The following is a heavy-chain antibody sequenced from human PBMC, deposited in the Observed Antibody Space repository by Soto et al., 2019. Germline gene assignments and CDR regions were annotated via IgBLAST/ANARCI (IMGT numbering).Heavy chain of an antibody. V-gene: IGHV3-23*01. Sequence: EVQLLESGGGLVQPGGSLRLSCAASGFTFSSFAMSWVRQAPGKGLEWVSAISASGDGTYYADSVKGRFTISRDNSKNTLYLQMSSLRAEDTAVYYCAKVDGFLWFELDSWGQETLVTVSS. CDR2: ISASGDGT. CDR1: GFTFSSFA. D-gene: IGHD3-10*01. CDR3: AKVDGFLWFELDS. J-gene: IGHJ4*02.